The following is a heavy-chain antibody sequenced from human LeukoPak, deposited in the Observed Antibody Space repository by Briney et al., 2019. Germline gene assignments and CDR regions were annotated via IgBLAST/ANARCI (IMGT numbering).Heavy chain of an antibody. CDR1: GGSISSSSYY. Sequence: SETLSLTCTVSGGSISSSSYYWGWIRQPPGKGLEWIGSIYYSGRNYYNPSLKSRVTISVDTSKNQSSLKLSSVTAADTAVYYCARHRIVAAGPIDYWGQGTLVTVSS. D-gene: IGHD6-13*01. J-gene: IGHJ4*02. CDR3: ARHRIVAAGPIDY. CDR2: IYYSGRN. V-gene: IGHV4-39*01.